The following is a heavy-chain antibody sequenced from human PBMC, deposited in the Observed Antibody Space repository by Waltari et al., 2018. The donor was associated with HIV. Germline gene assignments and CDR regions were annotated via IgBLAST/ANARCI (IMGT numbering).Heavy chain of an antibody. V-gene: IGHV1-2*02. Sequence: QVQLVQSGAEVKKPGASVKVSCKASGYTFTGYYIHWVRQAPGQGLEWMGWINPNSGGTNYAQNFQGRVAMTRETSISTAYMELIRLRSDDTAVYYCATPSYDSSGYYSAGSEFDYWGQGTLVTVSS. J-gene: IGHJ4*02. CDR2: INPNSGGT. CDR3: ATPSYDSSGYYSAGSEFDY. CDR1: GYTFTGYY. D-gene: IGHD3-22*01.